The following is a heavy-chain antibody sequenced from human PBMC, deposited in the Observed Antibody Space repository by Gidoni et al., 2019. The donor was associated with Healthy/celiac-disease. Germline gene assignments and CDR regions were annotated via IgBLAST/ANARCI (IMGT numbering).Heavy chain of an antibody. CDR1: GFTFSDYY. CDR3: AREGEGVLVELERPLYYGMDV. J-gene: IGHJ6*02. D-gene: IGHD1-1*01. V-gene: IGHV3-11*01. CDR2: ICSSGSTI. Sequence: QVQLVESGGVLVKPGGSLRLSCAASGFTFSDYYISWIRQAPGRGLEWVSYICSSGSTIYYADSVKGGFTISRDNAKNSLYMQMNSLRAEETAVYYCAREGEGVLVELERPLYYGMDVWGQGTTVTVSS.